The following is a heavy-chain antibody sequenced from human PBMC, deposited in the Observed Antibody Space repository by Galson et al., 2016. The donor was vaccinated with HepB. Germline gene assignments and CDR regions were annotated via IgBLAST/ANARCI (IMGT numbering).Heavy chain of an antibody. CDR1: GFTVGNNY. Sequence: SLRLSCAASGFTVGNNYMSWARQAPGRGLEWVSLIYSGGSTYYADSVKGRFTISRDSSKNTLYLQMNSLRVEDTAVYYCARRPGNWGQGTLVTVSS. D-gene: IGHD6-13*01. CDR2: IYSGGST. V-gene: IGHV3-53*01. J-gene: IGHJ4*02. CDR3: ARRPGN.